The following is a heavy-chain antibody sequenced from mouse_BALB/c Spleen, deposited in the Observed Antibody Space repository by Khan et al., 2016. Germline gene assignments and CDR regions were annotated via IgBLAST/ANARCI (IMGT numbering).Heavy chain of an antibody. J-gene: IGHJ1*01. D-gene: IGHD3-1*01. Sequence: VQLKQSGAELVKPGASVRLSCTASGFNIKDTYLHWVKQRPEQGLEWIGRIDPANGDSNYDPKFQGKATITADTSSNTAYLQLTSLTSEDTAVYYCAPLIHDALDGQFFDVWGAGATVTVSS. V-gene: IGHV14-3*02. CDR1: GFNIKDTY. CDR2: IDPANGDS. CDR3: APLIHDALDGQFFDV.